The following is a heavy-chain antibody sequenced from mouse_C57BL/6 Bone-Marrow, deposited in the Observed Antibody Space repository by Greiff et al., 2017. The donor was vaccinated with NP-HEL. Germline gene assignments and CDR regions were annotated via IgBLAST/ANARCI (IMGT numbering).Heavy chain of an antibody. Sequence: EVKLEESGPELVKPGASVKIPCKASGYTFTDYNMDWVKQSHGKSLEWIGDINPNNGGTIYNQKFKGKATLTVDKSSSTAYMELRSLTSEDTAVYYCARGDPYYYYFDYWGQGTTLTVSS. V-gene: IGHV1-18*01. CDR3: ARGDPYYYYFDY. D-gene: IGHD1-1*01. CDR1: GYTFTDYN. J-gene: IGHJ2*01. CDR2: INPNNGGT.